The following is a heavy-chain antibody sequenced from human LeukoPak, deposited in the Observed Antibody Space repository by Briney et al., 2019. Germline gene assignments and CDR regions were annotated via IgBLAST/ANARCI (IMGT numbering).Heavy chain of an antibody. Sequence: GGSLRLSCAASGFTFSNYWMSWVRQAPGKGLEWVANIKQDGSEKYYVDSVKGRFTISRDNAKNSLYLQMNSLRAEDTALYYCARGFRELPFDYWGQGALVTVSS. CDR1: GFTFSNYW. CDR2: IKQDGSEK. D-gene: IGHD3-10*01. V-gene: IGHV3-7*03. CDR3: ARGFRELPFDY. J-gene: IGHJ4*02.